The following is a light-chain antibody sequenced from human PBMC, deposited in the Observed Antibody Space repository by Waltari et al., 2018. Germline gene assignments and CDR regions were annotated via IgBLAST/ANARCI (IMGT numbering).Light chain of an antibody. CDR3: CSYAGSSTFETFDV. CDR2: EVT. J-gene: IGLJ2*01. CDR1: SSDIWSYNL. V-gene: IGLV2-23*02. Sequence: QSALTPPASVSGSPGQSITISCTGTSSDIWSYNLVSWYQQHPGKAPKLMISEVTKRPSGVSNRFSGSKSGNTASLTIAGLQAEDEADYYCCSYAGSSTFETFDVFGGGTKLTVL.